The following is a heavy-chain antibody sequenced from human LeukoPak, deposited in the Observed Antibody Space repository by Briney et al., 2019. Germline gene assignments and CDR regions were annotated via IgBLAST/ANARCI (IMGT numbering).Heavy chain of an antibody. CDR2: IYYSGST. V-gene: IGHV4-39*07. J-gene: IGHJ4*02. CDR3: ATRVFGVWGEYYFDY. D-gene: IGHD3-3*01. CDR1: GGSISSSSYY. Sequence: SETLSLTCTVSGGSISSSSYYWGWIRQPPGKGLEWIGSIYYSGSTYYNPSLKSRVTISVDTSKNQFSLKLSSVTAADTAVYYCATRVFGVWGEYYFDYWGQRTLVTVSS.